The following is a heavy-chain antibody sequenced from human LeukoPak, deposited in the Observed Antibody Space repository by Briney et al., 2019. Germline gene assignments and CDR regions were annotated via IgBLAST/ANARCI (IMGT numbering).Heavy chain of an antibody. V-gene: IGHV3-66*01. CDR2: IFRGGNT. CDR3: ARASGWYERGPDYYYYYMDV. Sequence: PGGSLRLSCAASGLTVSGNYMCWVRQAPGKGLEWVSTIFRGGNTDYADSVKGRFTISRDNSKSILYLQMNSLRVEDTAVYYCARASGWYERGPDYYYYYMDVWGKGTTVTVSS. D-gene: IGHD6-19*01. J-gene: IGHJ6*03. CDR1: GLTVSGNY.